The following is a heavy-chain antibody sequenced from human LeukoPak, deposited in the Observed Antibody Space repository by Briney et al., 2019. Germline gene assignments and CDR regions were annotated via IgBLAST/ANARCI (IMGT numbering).Heavy chain of an antibody. V-gene: IGHV4-34*01. CDR1: GGSFSGYY. J-gene: IGHJ4*02. CDR3: ASHGGYCSSTSCHVGFDY. D-gene: IGHD2-2*01. CDR2: INHSGST. Sequence: SETLSLTCAVYGGSFSGYYRSWIRQPPGKGLEWIGEINHSGSTNYNPSLKSRVTISVDTSKNQFSLKLSSVTAADTAVYYCASHGGYCSSTSCHVGFDYWGQGTLVTVSS.